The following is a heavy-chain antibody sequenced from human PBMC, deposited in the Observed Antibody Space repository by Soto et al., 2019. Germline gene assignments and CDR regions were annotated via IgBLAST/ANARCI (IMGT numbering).Heavy chain of an antibody. J-gene: IGHJ5*02. CDR2: INHSGST. Sequence: SETLSLTCAVYGGSFSGYYWSWIRQPPGKGLEWIGEINHSGSTNYNPSLKSRVTISVDTSKNQFSLKLSSVTAADTAVYYCARHFRGSGYYLAPAWFDPWGQGTLVTVSS. CDR3: ARHFRGSGYYLAPAWFDP. D-gene: IGHD3-22*01. CDR1: GGSFSGYY. V-gene: IGHV4-34*01.